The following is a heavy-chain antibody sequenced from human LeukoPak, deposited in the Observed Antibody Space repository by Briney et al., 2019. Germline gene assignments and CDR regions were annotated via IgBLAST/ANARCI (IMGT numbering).Heavy chain of an antibody. V-gene: IGHV1-8*02. CDR1: GYTFTGYY. CDR2: MNPNSGNT. Sequence: ASVKVSCKASGYTFTGYYMHWVRQAPGQGLEWMGWMNPNSGNTGYAQKFQGRVTMTRNTSISTAYMELSSLRSEDTAVYYCARGPSSLRDHYYYYYMDVWGKGTTVTISS. D-gene: IGHD6-6*01. J-gene: IGHJ6*03. CDR3: ARGPSSLRDHYYYYYMDV.